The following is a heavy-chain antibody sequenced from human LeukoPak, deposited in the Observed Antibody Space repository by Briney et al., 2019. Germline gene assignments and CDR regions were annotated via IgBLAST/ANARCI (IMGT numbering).Heavy chain of an antibody. CDR3: AKYDTSVNFDY. CDR1: GFTFTNAW. D-gene: IGHD3-22*01. J-gene: IGHJ4*02. CDR2: IKSNPDGGTT. V-gene: IGHV3-15*01. Sequence: GGSLRLSCVASGFTFTNAWMSWVRQAPGKGLEWVGHIKSNPDGGTTDYTAPLKGRFIISRDDSKYTLYLQMNSLKTDDTAVYFCAKYDTSVNFDYWGQGTLVTVSS.